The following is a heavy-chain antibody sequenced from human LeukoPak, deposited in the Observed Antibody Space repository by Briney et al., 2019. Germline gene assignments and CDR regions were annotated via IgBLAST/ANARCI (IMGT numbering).Heavy chain of an antibody. J-gene: IGHJ4*02. CDR1: GFTFSSYW. CDR3: ARDYRSGAPDYLDS. CDR2: IKQDGSEK. Sequence: GGSLRLSCAASGFTFSSYWMSWVRQAPGKGLEWVANIKQDGSEKYYVDSVKGRFTISRDNAKNSLYLQMNSLRGEDTAVYYCARDYRSGAPDYLDSWGQGTLVTVSS. V-gene: IGHV3-7*05. D-gene: IGHD1-14*01.